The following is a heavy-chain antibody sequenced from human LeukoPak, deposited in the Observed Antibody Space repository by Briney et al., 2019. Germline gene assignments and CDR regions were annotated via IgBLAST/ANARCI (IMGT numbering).Heavy chain of an antibody. J-gene: IGHJ6*03. D-gene: IGHD2-2*02. CDR1: GGSFSGYY. V-gene: IGHV4-34*01. Sequence: PSETLSLTCAVYGGSFSGYYWSWIRQPPGKGLEWIGEINHSGSTNYNPSLKSRVTISVDTSKNQFSLKLSSVTAADTGVYYCARRGYCSSTSCYRGYYYYYMDVWGKGTTVTVSS. CDR3: ARRGYCSSTSCYRGYYYYYMDV. CDR2: INHSGST.